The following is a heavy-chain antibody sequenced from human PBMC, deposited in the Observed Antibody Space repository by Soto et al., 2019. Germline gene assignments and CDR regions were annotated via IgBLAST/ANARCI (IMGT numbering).Heavy chain of an antibody. CDR3: ARGHAFCGNLDAFDV. Sequence: QVQLVQSGAEVKKPGSSVKVSCKASGGSFNREAINWVRQAPGQGPEWMGGIHPFFGTADYAQKFQGRVTITADVSSTTAYMELSSLTLEDTSVYYCARGHAFCGNLDAFDVWGQGTMVTVSS. J-gene: IGHJ3*01. CDR1: GGSFNREA. D-gene: IGHD2-21*01. CDR2: IHPFFGTA. V-gene: IGHV1-69*12.